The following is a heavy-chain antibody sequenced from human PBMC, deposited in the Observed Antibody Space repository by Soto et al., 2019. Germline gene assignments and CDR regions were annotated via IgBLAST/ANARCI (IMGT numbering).Heavy chain of an antibody. Sequence: SETLSLTCTVSGGSISSYYWSWIRQPPGKGLEWIGYIYYSGSINYNPSLKSRVTISVDTSKNQFSLKLSSVTAADTAVYYCARLTAYSGYDSAYFDYWGQGTLVTVSS. CDR3: ARLTAYSGYDSAYFDY. CDR2: IYYSGSI. CDR1: GGSISSYY. V-gene: IGHV4-59*08. J-gene: IGHJ4*02. D-gene: IGHD5-12*01.